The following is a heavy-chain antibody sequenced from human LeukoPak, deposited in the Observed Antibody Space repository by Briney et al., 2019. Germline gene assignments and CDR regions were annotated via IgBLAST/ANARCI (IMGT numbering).Heavy chain of an antibody. CDR1: GFSFCIYA. CDR2: ISRSSDTT. Sequence: GSLRLSCAASGFSFCIYAMGWVRQAPGEGLEWVSVISRSSDTTHYADSVKGRFTISRDNSKNTLYLQMDSLRAEDTAVYFCATELSNGWSYFDDWGQGTRVTVSS. J-gene: IGHJ4*02. V-gene: IGHV3-23*01. CDR3: ATELSNGWSYFDD. D-gene: IGHD6-19*01.